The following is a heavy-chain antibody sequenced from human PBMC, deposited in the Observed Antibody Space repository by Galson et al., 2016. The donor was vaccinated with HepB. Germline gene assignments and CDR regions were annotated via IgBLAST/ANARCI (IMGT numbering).Heavy chain of an antibody. V-gene: IGHV3-23*01. CDR2: LADDGAAT. D-gene: IGHD6-13*01. CDR1: GFTFTNFA. J-gene: IGHJ5*02. Sequence: LRLSCAASGFTFTNFAMMWVRQAPGKGLEWVSTLADDGAATYYAGSVKGRFTISGDSSKTTMYLQMNSLRVEDTAVYYCAKGAGPGKVGWFDPWGQGTLITVSS. CDR3: AKGAGPGKVGWFDP.